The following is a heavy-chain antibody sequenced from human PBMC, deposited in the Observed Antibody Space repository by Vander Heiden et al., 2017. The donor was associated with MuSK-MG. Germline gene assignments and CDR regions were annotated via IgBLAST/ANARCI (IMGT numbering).Heavy chain of an antibody. Sequence: EVQLVESGGGLIQPGVSLRLSCAASGFSVSGNYMSWVRQAPGKGLEWVSVIYSGSGTYYADSVKGRFTIYRDISQNTLHLQMNSLRVEDTAVYYCARDSSGPAYWGQGTLVTVSS. D-gene: IGHD3-22*01. CDR1: GFSVSGNY. V-gene: IGHV3-53*01. J-gene: IGHJ4*02. CDR2: IYSGSGT. CDR3: ARDSSGPAY.